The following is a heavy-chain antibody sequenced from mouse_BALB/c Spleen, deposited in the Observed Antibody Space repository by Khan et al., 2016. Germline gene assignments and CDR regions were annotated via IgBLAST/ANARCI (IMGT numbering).Heavy chain of an antibody. V-gene: IGHV3-8*02. D-gene: IGHD1-2*01. J-gene: IGHJ3*01. Sequence: EVQLVESGPSLAKPSQTPSLTCSVTGDSITSGHWNWIRKFPGNKFDFMGYISHSGDSYYNPSLKSRISITRDTSKNQYYLQLNSVTTEDTATYYCATWEYYGSAFAYWGQGTLVTVSA. CDR2: ISHSGDS. CDR1: GDSITSGH. CDR3: ATWEYYGSAFAY.